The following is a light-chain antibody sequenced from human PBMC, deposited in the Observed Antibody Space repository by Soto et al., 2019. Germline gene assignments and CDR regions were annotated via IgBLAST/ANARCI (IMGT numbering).Light chain of an antibody. CDR3: QQPRDWALA. V-gene: IGKV3-11*01. J-gene: IGKJ4*01. CDR1: QRSSSS. CDR2: DAY. Sequence: EMVLIQSPVTLSLSTWERATRSCRASQRSSSSLAWDQQNPGQAPRLLIFDAYNRATGIPVMFSGSGSGTDFTLTISSLEPADFTVYDCQQPRDWALAFGGGTRVDI.